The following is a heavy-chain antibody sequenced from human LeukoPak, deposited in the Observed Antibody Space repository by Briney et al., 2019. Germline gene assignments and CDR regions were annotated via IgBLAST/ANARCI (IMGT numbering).Heavy chain of an antibody. CDR3: ARQPLPWNSLPYDGMDV. D-gene: IGHD1/OR15-1a*01. CDR2: IYDSGST. J-gene: IGHJ6*02. CDR1: GGSISSYY. V-gene: IGHV4-59*08. Sequence: SETLSLTCTVSGGSISSYYWNWIWNPPGQGLERVGYIYDSGSTNYNPSLKSRVTISVDTSKNQFSLRLSSVTATDTAVYYCARQPLPWNSLPYDGMDVWGQGTTVTVSS.